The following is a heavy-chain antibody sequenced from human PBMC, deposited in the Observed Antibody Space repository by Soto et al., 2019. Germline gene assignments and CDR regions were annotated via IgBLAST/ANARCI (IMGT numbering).Heavy chain of an antibody. J-gene: IGHJ6*02. D-gene: IGHD1-1*01. Sequence: SVKVSCKASGGTFSSYAFSWVRQAPGHGLEWMGGIIPMFRTANYAPKFQGRATITPDESTNTVHMELSSLRSDDTAVYYCARDCGTTNCFDMDVWGQGTTVTVSS. V-gene: IGHV1-69*13. CDR3: ARDCGTTNCFDMDV. CDR2: IIPMFRTA. CDR1: GGTFSSYA.